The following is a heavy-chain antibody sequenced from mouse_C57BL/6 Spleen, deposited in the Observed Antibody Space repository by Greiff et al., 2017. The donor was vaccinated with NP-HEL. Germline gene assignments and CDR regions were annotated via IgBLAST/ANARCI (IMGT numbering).Heavy chain of an antibody. CDR3: ARDYDSGAMDY. J-gene: IGHJ4*01. CDR2: ISNGGGST. D-gene: IGHD2-4*01. CDR1: GFTFSDYY. Sequence: EVQVVESGGGLVQPGGSLKLSCAASGFTFSDYYMYWVRQTPEKRLEWVAYISNGGGSTYYPDTVKGRFTISRDNAKNTLYLQMSRLKSEDTAMYYCARDYDSGAMDYWGQGTSVTVSS. V-gene: IGHV5-12*01.